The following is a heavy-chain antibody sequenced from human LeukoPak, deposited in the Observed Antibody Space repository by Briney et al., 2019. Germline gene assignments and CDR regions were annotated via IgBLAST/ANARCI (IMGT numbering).Heavy chain of an antibody. V-gene: IGHV3-23*01. CDR2: ISGSGGST. J-gene: IGHJ6*02. D-gene: IGHD4/OR15-4a*01. CDR3: AKGLGANFYYAMDV. CDR1: GFTFSNYA. Sequence: QPGGSLRLSCAASGFTFSNYAMSWVRQAPGKGLEWVSAISGSGGSTYYADSVKGRFTISRDNSKNTLFLEMNSLRAEDTAVYYCAKGLGANFYYAMDVWGQGTTVTVSS.